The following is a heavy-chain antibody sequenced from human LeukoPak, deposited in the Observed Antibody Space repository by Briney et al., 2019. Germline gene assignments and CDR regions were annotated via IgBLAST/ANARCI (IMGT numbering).Heavy chain of an antibody. V-gene: IGHV4-61*02. CDR2: IYTSGST. J-gene: IGHJ4*02. CDR3: AREGSYSGYDLIDY. D-gene: IGHD5-12*01. Sequence: PSETLSLTCTVSGGSISSGSYYWSWNRQPAGKGLEWIGRIYTSGSTNHNPSLKSRVTISVDTSKNQFSLKLSSVTAADTAVYYCAREGSYSGYDLIDYWGQGTLVTVSS. CDR1: GGSISSGSYY.